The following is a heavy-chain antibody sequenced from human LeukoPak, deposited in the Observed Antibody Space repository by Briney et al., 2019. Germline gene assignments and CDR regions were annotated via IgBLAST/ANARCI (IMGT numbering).Heavy chain of an antibody. Sequence: GGSLRLSCAASGFTFSSYSMHWVRQAPGKGLEYISTISSNGGGTGYVDSVKGRSTISRDNSKNTLYLQMGNLRDEDMAVYYCARSNGYFDYWGQGTQVTVSS. CDR2: ISSNGGGT. V-gene: IGHV3-64*02. D-gene: IGHD2-21*01. CDR1: GFTFSSYS. J-gene: IGHJ4*03. CDR3: ARSNGYFDY.